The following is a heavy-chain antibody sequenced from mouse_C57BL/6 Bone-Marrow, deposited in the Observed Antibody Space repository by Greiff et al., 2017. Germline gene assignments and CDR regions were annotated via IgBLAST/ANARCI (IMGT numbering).Heavy chain of an antibody. J-gene: IGHJ4*01. CDR1: GYTFTSYW. CDR3: ARSLGQVHAMDY. D-gene: IGHD3-3*01. CDR2: IHPNSGST. Sequence: QVQLQQPGAELVKPGASVKLSCKASGYTFTSYWMHWVKQRPGQGLEWIGMIHPNSGSTNYNEKFKSKATLTVDKSSSTAYMQLSSLTSEDSAVYYCARSLGQVHAMDYWGQGTSVTVSS. V-gene: IGHV1-64*01.